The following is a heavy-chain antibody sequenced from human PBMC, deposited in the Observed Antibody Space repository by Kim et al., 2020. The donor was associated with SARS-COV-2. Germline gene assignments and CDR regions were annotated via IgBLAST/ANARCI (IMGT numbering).Heavy chain of an antibody. CDR1: GYTFTSYA. CDR2: INAGNGNT. Sequence: ASVKVSCKASGYTFTSYAMHWVRQAPGQRLEWMGWINAGNGNTKYSQKFQGRVTITRDTSASTAYMELSSLRSEDTAVYYCAREYGSGSYNTVYGMDVWGQGTTVTVSS. CDR3: AREYGSGSYNTVYGMDV. V-gene: IGHV1-3*01. J-gene: IGHJ6*02. D-gene: IGHD3-10*01.